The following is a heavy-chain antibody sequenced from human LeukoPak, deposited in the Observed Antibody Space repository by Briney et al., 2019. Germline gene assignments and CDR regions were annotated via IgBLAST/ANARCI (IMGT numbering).Heavy chain of an antibody. CDR2: IIPIFGTA. J-gene: IGHJ5*02. D-gene: IGHD5-24*01. V-gene: IGHV1-69*06. Sequence: SVKVSCKASGGTFSRYAMSWVRQAPGQGLEWMGGIIPIFGTANYAQKFQGRVTITADKSTSTAYMELSSLRSEDTAVYYCARRVATKGVNWFDPWGQGTLVTVSS. CDR1: GGTFSRYA. CDR3: ARRVATKGVNWFDP.